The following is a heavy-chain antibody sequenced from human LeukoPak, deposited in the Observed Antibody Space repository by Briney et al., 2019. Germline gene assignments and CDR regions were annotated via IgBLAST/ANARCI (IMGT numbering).Heavy chain of an antibody. CDR1: GFTFSGSD. J-gene: IGHJ4*02. CDR2: IRSKTNNYAT. V-gene: IGHV3-73*01. D-gene: IGHD1-26*01. CDR3: TRLDSGTFDY. Sequence: GGSLKLSCAASGFTFSGSDMHWVRQPSGNGLEWVGRIRSKTNNYATAYSATVKGTLTISRDDSENTAYLQKNSLTTEDTAVYYCTRLDSGTFDYWGQGTLVTVSS.